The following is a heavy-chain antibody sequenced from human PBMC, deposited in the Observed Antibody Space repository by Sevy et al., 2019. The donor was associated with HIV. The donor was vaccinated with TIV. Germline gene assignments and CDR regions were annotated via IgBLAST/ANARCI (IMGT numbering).Heavy chain of an antibody. CDR1: GGSISSGGYS. D-gene: IGHD2-21*02. CDR3: ARESGGYSDWYFDL. CDR2: IYHSGST. V-gene: IGHV4-30-2*01. J-gene: IGHJ2*01. Sequence: SESLSLTCAVSGGSISSGGYSWSWIRQPPGKGLEWIGYIYHSGSTYYNPSLKSRVTISVDRSKNQFSLKLSSVTAAYTAVYYCARESGGYSDWYFDLWGRGTEVFVSS.